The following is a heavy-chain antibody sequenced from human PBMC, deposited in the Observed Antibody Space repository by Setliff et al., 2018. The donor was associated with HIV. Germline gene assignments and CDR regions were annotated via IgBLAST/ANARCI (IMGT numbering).Heavy chain of an antibody. CDR2: ISGDTGDI. Sequence: ASVKVSCKASGYTISAHGVSWVRHVPGHGLEWMGWISGDTGDIKYSQRFEGRLTMTTDTSTSTAYMELSSLRSEDTAVYYCALPYCSGGNCWSSASLPPAGWFDPWGQGTLVTVSS. V-gene: IGHV1-18*01. J-gene: IGHJ5*02. CDR3: ALPYCSGGNCWSSASLPPAGWFDP. CDR1: GYTISAHG. D-gene: IGHD2-15*01.